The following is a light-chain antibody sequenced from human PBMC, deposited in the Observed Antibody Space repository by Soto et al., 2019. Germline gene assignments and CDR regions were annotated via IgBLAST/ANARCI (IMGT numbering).Light chain of an antibody. CDR3: QQRNDWVT. CDR2: DAS. J-gene: IGKJ4*01. Sequence: FVLTQSPATLSFSPWERATLSCRASQSIRNYLAWYQQKPGQAPRLLIYDASNRATGIPARFSGSGSGTDFILTISSLEPEDSGVYYCQQRNDWVTFGGGTKVDIK. CDR1: QSIRNY. V-gene: IGKV3-11*01.